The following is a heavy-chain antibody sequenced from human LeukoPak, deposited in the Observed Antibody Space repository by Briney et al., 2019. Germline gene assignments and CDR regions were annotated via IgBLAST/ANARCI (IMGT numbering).Heavy chain of an antibody. CDR1: GFTFSSYW. J-gene: IGHJ3*02. V-gene: IGHV3-7*01. CDR2: IKQDGSEK. CDR3: ATDANYYDRSGYPTSEAFDI. D-gene: IGHD3-22*01. Sequence: GGSLRLSCAASGFTFSSYWMSWVRQAPGKGLEWVANIKQDGSEKYYVDSVKGRFTISRDNAKNSLYLQMNSLRAEDTAVYYCATDANYYDRSGYPTSEAFDIWGQGTMVTVSS.